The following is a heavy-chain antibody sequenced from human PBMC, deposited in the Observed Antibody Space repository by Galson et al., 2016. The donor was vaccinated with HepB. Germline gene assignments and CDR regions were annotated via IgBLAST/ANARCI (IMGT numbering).Heavy chain of an antibody. D-gene: IGHD6-19*01. CDR1: GFSISIYS. CDR3: ARDDSGGWYGFHYGMDV. CDR2: IYYSGRT. J-gene: IGHJ6*02. Sequence: LRLSCAASGFSISIYSMSWVRQAPGKGLEWIGYIYYSGRTNYNPSLKSRVTISVDTSRNQFSLKLSSVTAADTAVYYCARDDSGGWYGFHYGMDVWGQGTTVTVSS. V-gene: IGHV4-59*01.